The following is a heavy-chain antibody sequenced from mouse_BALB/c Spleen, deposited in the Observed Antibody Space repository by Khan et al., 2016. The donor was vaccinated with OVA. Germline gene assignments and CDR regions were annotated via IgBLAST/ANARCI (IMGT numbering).Heavy chain of an antibody. V-gene: IGHV9-3-1*01. CDR2: INTYTGEP. CDR1: GYTFTNYG. Sequence: QIQLVQSGPELKKPGETVKISCKASGYTFTNYGMNWVKQAPGKGLKWMGWINTYTGEPTYADDFKGRFVLSLETSASTAYLQINNLKSEDTATYFCSRRPNGSYVMAYWGQGTSVTVSS. D-gene: IGHD1-1*01. CDR3: SRRPNGSYVMAY. J-gene: IGHJ4*01.